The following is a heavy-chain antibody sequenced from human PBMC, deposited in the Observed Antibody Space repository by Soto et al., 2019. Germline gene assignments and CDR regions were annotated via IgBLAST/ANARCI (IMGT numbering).Heavy chain of an antibody. Sequence: SETLSLTCTVSGGSISSGGYYWSWIRQHPGKGLEWIGYIYYSGSTYYNPSLKSRVTISVDTSKNQFSLKLSSVTAADTAVYYCARDHPTITIFGVVAIGYMDVWGKGTTVTVSS. CDR2: IYYSGST. V-gene: IGHV4-31*03. CDR1: GGSISSGGYY. J-gene: IGHJ6*03. D-gene: IGHD3-3*01. CDR3: ARDHPTITIFGVVAIGYMDV.